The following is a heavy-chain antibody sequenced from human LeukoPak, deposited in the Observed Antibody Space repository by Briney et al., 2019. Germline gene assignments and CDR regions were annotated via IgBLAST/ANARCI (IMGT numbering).Heavy chain of an antibody. V-gene: IGHV3-21*01. D-gene: IGHD6-19*01. Sequence: GSLILSCAASGFTFSSYSMNWVRQAPGKGLEWGSSISSSSSYIYYADSVKGRFTISRDNAKNSLYLQMNSLRAEDTAVYYCARDLDHAVAGPFDPWGQGTLVTVSS. CDR1: GFTFSSYS. CDR3: ARDLDHAVAGPFDP. J-gene: IGHJ5*02. CDR2: ISSSSSYI.